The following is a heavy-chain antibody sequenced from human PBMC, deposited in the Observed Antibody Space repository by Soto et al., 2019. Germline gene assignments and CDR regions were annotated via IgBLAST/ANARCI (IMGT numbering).Heavy chain of an antibody. Sequence: EVRLVESGGALVQPGGSLRLSCAASGFTFSIYWMGWVRQPPGKGLEWVANIKQDGSETSYMDSMKGRFTLSRDNAKNSLYLQMNSLRAEDTAVYYCAAWPRSSWFDYWGQGALVTVSS. V-gene: IGHV3-7*05. J-gene: IGHJ4*02. CDR2: IKQDGSET. CDR3: AAWPRSSWFDY. D-gene: IGHD6-13*01. CDR1: GFTFSIYW.